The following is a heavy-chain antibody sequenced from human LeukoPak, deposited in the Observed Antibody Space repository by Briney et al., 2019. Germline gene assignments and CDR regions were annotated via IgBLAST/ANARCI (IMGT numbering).Heavy chain of an antibody. CDR2: IYYSGST. CDR1: GGSISSYY. Sequence: SETLSLTCTVSGGSISSYYWSWIRQPPGKGLEWIGYIYYSGSTNYNPSLKSRVTISVDTSKNQFSLKLSSVTAADTAVYYCAGDLISVTEDAFDIWGQGTMVTVSS. J-gene: IGHJ3*02. V-gene: IGHV4-59*12. CDR3: AGDLISVTEDAFDI. D-gene: IGHD4-17*01.